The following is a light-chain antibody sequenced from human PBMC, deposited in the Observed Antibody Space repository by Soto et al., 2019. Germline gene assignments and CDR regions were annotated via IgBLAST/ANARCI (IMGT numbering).Light chain of an antibody. CDR2: DND. CDR3: GAWDGSLSVGV. CDR1: SSNIGKNY. V-gene: IGLV1-51*01. J-gene: IGLJ3*02. Sequence: QSVLTQPPSVSAAPGQTVTISCSGSSSNIGKNYVCWYQQLPGTAPKLLIYDNDKRPSGIPDRFSGSKSGTSATLGFIGLQTGDEADYYCGAWDGSLSVGVFGGGTKLTVL.